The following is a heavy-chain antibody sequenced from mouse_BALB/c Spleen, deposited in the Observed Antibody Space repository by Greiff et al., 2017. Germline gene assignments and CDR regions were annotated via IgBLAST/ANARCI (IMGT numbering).Heavy chain of an antibody. J-gene: IGHJ2*01. CDR1: GYSITSDYA. CDR2: ISYSGST. Sequence: EVKLQESGPGLVKPSQSLSLTCTVTGYSITSDYAWNWIRQFPGNQLEWMGYISYSGSTSYNPSLKSRISITRDTSKNQFFLQLNSVTTEDTATYYCARSVDGYYFDYWGQGTTLTVSS. D-gene: IGHD2-3*01. V-gene: IGHV3-2*02. CDR3: ARSVDGYYFDY.